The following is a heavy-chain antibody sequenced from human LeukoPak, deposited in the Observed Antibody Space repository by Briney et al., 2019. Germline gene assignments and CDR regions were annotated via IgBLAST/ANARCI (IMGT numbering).Heavy chain of an antibody. Sequence: GGSLRLSCAASGFTFSSYALSWVRQAPGRGLEWVSAIGGSGGSTDYADSVKGRFTISRDNSKNTLYVQMNSLGTEDTAAYYCAKGSYYDSSGSFYFDYWGQGTLVTVSS. CDR1: GFTFSSYA. CDR2: IGGSGGST. J-gene: IGHJ4*02. CDR3: AKGSYYDSSGSFYFDY. D-gene: IGHD3-22*01. V-gene: IGHV3-23*01.